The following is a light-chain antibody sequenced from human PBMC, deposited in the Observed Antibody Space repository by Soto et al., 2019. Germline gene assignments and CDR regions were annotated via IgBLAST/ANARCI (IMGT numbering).Light chain of an antibody. J-gene: IGKJ2*01. Sequence: ETVLTQSPGTLSLSPGEGATLSCRASQTVGASQLAWYQQKPGQSPRPLIYGVSNRATDIPDRFGGSGSGTDFTLTISRLEPEDFAVYYCHQYSNPPHTFGQGTKLEIK. CDR3: HQYSNPPHT. CDR2: GVS. CDR1: QTVGASQ. V-gene: IGKV3-20*01.